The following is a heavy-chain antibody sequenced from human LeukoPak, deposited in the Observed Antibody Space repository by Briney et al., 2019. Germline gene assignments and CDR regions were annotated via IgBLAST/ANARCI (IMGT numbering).Heavy chain of an antibody. J-gene: IGHJ3*02. CDR1: GGSISSSSYY. Sequence: SETLSLTCTVSGGSISSSSYYWGWIRQPPGKGLEWIGSIYHSGSTYYNPSLKSRVTISVDTSKNQFSLKLSSVTAADTAVYYCARDRLGINAATFDDAFDIWGQGTMVTVSS. D-gene: IGHD7-27*01. CDR3: ARDRLGINAATFDDAFDI. V-gene: IGHV4-39*07. CDR2: IYHSGST.